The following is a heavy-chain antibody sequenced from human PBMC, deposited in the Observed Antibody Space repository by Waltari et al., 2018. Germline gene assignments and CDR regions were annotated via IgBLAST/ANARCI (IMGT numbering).Heavy chain of an antibody. J-gene: IGHJ3*02. D-gene: IGHD3-22*01. CDR1: GFTFSSYW. V-gene: IGHV3-66*01. Sequence: EVQLVESGGGLVQPGGSLRLSCAASGFTFSSYWMSWVRQAPGKGLEWVSVIYSGGSTYYADSVKGRFTISRDNSKNTLYLQMNSLRAEDTAVYYCARKVVDDAFDIWGQGTMVTVSS. CDR2: IYSGGST. CDR3: ARKVVDDAFDI.